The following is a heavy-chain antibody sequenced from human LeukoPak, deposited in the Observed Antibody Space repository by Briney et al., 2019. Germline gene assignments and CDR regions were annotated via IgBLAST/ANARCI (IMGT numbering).Heavy chain of an antibody. CDR1: GFTFSSYW. CDR3: ARGNSFDY. Sequence: QTGGSLRLSCAASGFTFSSYWMSWVRQAPGKGLEWVANIHQDGGQKFYVDSVEGRFTISRDSAKDSVYLHMNSLRADDTAVYYCARGNSFDYWGQGTLVTVSS. CDR2: IHQDGGQK. J-gene: IGHJ4*02. D-gene: IGHD1-1*01. V-gene: IGHV3-7*01.